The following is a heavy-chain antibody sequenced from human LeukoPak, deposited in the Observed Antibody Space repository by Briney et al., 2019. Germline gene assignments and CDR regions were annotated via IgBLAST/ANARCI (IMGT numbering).Heavy chain of an antibody. CDR2: IYYSGST. J-gene: IGHJ1*01. V-gene: IGHV4-31*03. Sequence: SETLSLTCTDSGGSISSGGYYWSWIRQHPGKGLEWIGYIYYSGSTHYNPSLQSRVSISVDTSKNQFSLKLSSVTAADTAVYYCARGGTSANFQHWGQGTLLTVSS. CDR3: ARGGTSANFQH. CDR1: GGSISSGGYY.